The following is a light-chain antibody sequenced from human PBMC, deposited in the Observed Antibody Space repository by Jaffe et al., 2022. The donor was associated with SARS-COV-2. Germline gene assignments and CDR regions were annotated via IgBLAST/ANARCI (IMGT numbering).Light chain of an antibody. V-gene: IGLV2-23*02. CDR3: CSYAGSSTYV. J-gene: IGLJ1*01. Sequence: QSALTQPASVSGSPGQSITISCTGTSSDVGTYSLVSWYQQHPGKAPKVIICEVSKRPSGVSNRFSGSKSGNTASLTISGLQAEDEADYYCCSYAGSSTYVFGTGTKVTVL. CDR2: EVS. CDR1: SSDVGTYSL.